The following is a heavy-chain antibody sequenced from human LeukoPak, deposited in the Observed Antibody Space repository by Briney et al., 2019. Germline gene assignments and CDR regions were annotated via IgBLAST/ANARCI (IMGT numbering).Heavy chain of an antibody. J-gene: IGHJ3*02. V-gene: IGHV1-69*01. CDR1: GGTFSSYA. D-gene: IGHD1-26*01. CDR2: IIPIFGTA. CDR3: ASPYSGSYWGAFDI. Sequence: LVKVSCKASGGTFSSYAISWVRQAPGQGLEWMGGIIPIFGTANYAQKFQGRVTITADESTSTAYMELSSLRSEDTAVYYCASPYSGSYWGAFDIWGQGTMVTVSS.